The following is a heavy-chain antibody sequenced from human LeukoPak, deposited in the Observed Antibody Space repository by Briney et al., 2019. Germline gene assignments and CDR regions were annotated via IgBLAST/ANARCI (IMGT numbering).Heavy chain of an antibody. J-gene: IGHJ6*02. V-gene: IGHV1-24*01. CDR1: GYTFTELS. CDR3: ATSRQDYDYYYGMDV. Sequence: ASVRVSCKVSGYTFTELSMHWVRQPPGKGLEWMGGFDPEDGETIYAQKFQGRVTMTEDTSTDTAYMELSSLRSEDTAVYYCATSRQDYDYYYGMDVWGQGTTVTVSS. CDR2: FDPEDGET.